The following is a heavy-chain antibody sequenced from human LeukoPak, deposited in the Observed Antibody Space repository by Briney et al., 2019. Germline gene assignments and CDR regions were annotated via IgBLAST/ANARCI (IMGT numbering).Heavy chain of an antibody. CDR1: GYTFTGYY. Sequence: ASVKVSCKASGYTFTGYYMHWVRQAPGQGLEWMGWISAYNGNTNYAQKLQGRVTMTTDTSTSTAYMELRSLRSDDTAVYYCARGWADIVVVVAATDAFDIWGQGTMVTVSS. V-gene: IGHV1-18*04. CDR2: ISAYNGNT. CDR3: ARGWADIVVVVAATDAFDI. D-gene: IGHD2-15*01. J-gene: IGHJ3*02.